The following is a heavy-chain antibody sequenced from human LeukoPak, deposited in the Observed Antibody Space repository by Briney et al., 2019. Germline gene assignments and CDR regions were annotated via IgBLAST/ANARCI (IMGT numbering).Heavy chain of an antibody. Sequence: SETLSLTCTVSGGSISSSSYYWSWIRQPPGKGLEWIGYIYYSGSTTYNPSLKSRVTISVDTSKNQFSLKLSSVTAADTAVYYCARGTMMVGPWGQGTLVTVSS. J-gene: IGHJ5*02. V-gene: IGHV4-61*01. CDR2: IYYSGST. CDR3: ARGTMMVGP. CDR1: GGSISSSSYY. D-gene: IGHD3-22*01.